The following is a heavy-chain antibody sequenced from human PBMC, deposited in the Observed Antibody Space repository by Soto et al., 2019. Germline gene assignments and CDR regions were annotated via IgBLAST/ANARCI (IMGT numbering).Heavy chain of an antibody. J-gene: IGHJ3*02. D-gene: IGHD4-17*01. CDR1: GFTFSSYA. Sequence: EVQLLESGGGLVQPGGSLRLSCAASGFTFSSYAMSWVRQAPGKGLEWVSAISGSGGSTYYADSVKGRFTISRDNSKNTLYLQMNSLRAEDTAVYYCAKGYYVYGEPHDAFDIWGQGTMVTVSS. V-gene: IGHV3-23*01. CDR3: AKGYYVYGEPHDAFDI. CDR2: ISGSGGST.